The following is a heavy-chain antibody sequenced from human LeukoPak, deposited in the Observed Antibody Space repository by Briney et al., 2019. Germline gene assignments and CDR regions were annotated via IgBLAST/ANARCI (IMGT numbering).Heavy chain of an antibody. CDR2: IRSKAYGGTT. CDR1: GFTFGDYA. CDR3: TRAEIVGATFFDY. J-gene: IGHJ4*02. Sequence: GGSLRLSCTASGFTFGDYAMSWVRQAPGKGLEWVGFIRSKAYGGTTEYAASVKGRFTISRDDSKSIAYLQMNSLKTEDTAVYYCTRAEIVGATFFDYWGQGTLVTVFS. D-gene: IGHD1-26*01. V-gene: IGHV3-49*04.